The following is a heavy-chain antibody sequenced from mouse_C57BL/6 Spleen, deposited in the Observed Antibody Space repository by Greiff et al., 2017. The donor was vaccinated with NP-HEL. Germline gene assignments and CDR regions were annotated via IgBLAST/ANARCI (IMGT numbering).Heavy chain of an antibody. Sequence: QVQLKESGPELVKPGASVKISCKASGYAFSSSWMNWVKQRPGKGLEWIGRIYPGDGDTNYNGKFKGKATLTADKSSSTAYMQLSSLTSEDSAVYFCAREGVRRTFDYWGQGTTLTVSS. V-gene: IGHV1-82*01. D-gene: IGHD2-14*01. CDR3: AREGVRRTFDY. CDR2: IYPGDGDT. J-gene: IGHJ2*01. CDR1: GYAFSSSW.